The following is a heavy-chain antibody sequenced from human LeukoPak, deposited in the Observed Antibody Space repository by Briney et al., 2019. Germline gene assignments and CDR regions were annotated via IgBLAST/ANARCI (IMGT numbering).Heavy chain of an antibody. V-gene: IGHV4-39*01. CDR2: IYYSGST. CDR3: ARSIVGATTRGGVDY. J-gene: IGHJ4*02. CDR1: GGSISSSSYY. D-gene: IGHD1-26*01. Sequence: PSETLSLTCTVSGGSISSSSYYWGWIRQPPGKGLEWIGSIYYSGSTYYNPSLKSRVTISVDTSKNQFSLKLSSVTAADTAVYYCARSIVGATTRGGVDYWGQGTLVTVSS.